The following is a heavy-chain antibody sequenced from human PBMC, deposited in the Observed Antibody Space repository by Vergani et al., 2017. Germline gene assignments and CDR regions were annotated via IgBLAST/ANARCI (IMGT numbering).Heavy chain of an antibody. V-gene: IGHV1-2*02. D-gene: IGHD3-16*02. Sequence: QVQLVQSGAEVKKPGASVKVSCKASGYTFTGYYMHWVRQAPGQGLEWMGWINPNSGGTNYAQKFQGRVTMTTDTSTSTAYMELRSLRSDDTAVYYCARDFGEVTIGGVIVNWYFDLWGRGTLVTVSS. J-gene: IGHJ2*01. CDR1: GYTFTGYY. CDR3: ARDFGEVTIGGVIVNWYFDL. CDR2: INPNSGGT.